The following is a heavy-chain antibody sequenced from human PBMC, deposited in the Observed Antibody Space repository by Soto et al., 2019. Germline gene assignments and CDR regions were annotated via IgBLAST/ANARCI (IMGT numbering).Heavy chain of an antibody. V-gene: IGHV3-15*07. D-gene: IGHD2-15*01. CDR1: GFTFSNAW. Sequence: EVQLVESGGGLVKPGGSLRLSCAASGFTFSNAWMNWVRQAPGKGLEWVGRIKSKTDGGTTDYAAPVKGRFTISRDDSKNTLYLQMNSLKTEDTAVYYCTTDYLPTPKTYYYYGMDVWGQGTTVTVSS. CDR2: IKSKTDGGTT. CDR3: TTDYLPTPKTYYYYGMDV. J-gene: IGHJ6*02.